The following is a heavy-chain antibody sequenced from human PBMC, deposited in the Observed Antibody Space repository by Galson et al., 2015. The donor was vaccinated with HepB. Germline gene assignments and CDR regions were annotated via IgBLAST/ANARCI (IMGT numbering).Heavy chain of an antibody. CDR2: IIPILGIA. J-gene: IGHJ4*02. CDR1: GGTFSSYA. Sequence: SVKVSCKASGGTFSSYAISWVRQAPGQGLEWMGGIIPILGIANYAQKFQGRVTITADKSTSTAYMELSSLRSEDTAVYYCARRGRTGPYDYWGQGTLVTVSS. D-gene: IGHD3-16*01. CDR3: ARRGRTGPYDY. V-gene: IGHV1-69*10.